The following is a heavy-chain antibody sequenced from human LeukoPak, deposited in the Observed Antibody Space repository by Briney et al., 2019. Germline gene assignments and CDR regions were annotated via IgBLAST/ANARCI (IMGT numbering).Heavy chain of an antibody. V-gene: IGHV1-2*06. D-gene: IGHD3-22*01. CDR3: AADTSGYNLIDY. Sequence: ASVKVSCKASSYTFTGYYMHWVRQAPGQGLEWMGRINLNSGATNYAQKFQGRVTLTRDTSISTAYMELSGLESDDTAVYYCAADTSGYNLIDYWGQGTLVTVSS. J-gene: IGHJ4*02. CDR2: INLNSGAT. CDR1: SYTFTGYY.